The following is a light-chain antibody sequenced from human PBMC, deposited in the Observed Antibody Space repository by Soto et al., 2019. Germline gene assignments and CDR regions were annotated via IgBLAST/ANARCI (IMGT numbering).Light chain of an antibody. V-gene: IGKV1-6*01. CDR1: QDIISG. J-gene: IGKJ1*01. CDR2: AAS. CDR3: LQDNNYPWT. Sequence: AIQMTQSPSSLSASVGYRVTITFRASQDIISGLGWYQQRPGKAPKLLIYAASSLKSGVPSRFSGSGSGTDFTLTISSLQPEDFATYYCLQDNNYPWTFGQGTKV.